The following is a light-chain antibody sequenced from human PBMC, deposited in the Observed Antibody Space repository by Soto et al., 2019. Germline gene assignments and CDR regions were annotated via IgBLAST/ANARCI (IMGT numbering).Light chain of an antibody. CDR3: QQLNSYPIT. J-gene: IGKJ5*01. V-gene: IGKV1-9*01. CDR2: AAS. Sequence: IQLTQSPSSLSAPVGDRVTITCRASQGISSYLAWYQQKPGKAPKLLIYAASTLQGGVPSRFSGSGSGTDFTLTINSLQPEDLATYYCQQLNSYPITLGQGTRLEIK. CDR1: QGISSY.